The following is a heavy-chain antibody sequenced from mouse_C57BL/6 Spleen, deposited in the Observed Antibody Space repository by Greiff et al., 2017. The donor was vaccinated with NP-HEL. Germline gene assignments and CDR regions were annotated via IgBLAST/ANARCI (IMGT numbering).Heavy chain of an antibody. CDR1: GYTFTSYT. Sequence: VQLQQSGAELARPGASVKMSCKASGYTFTSYTMHWVKQRPGQGLEWIGYINPSSGYPTYNHKFKDKATLTADKTSSTDYMQLSSLTAEDSAVYYCARGDYYGSSYDYFDYWGQGTTRTVSS. J-gene: IGHJ2*01. CDR2: INPSSGYP. V-gene: IGHV1-4*01. CDR3: ARGDYYGSSYDYFDY. D-gene: IGHD1-1*01.